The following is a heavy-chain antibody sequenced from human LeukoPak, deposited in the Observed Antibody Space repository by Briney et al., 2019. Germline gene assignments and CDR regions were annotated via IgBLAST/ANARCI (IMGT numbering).Heavy chain of an antibody. CDR2: INQDGSEK. J-gene: IGHJ5*02. Sequence: GGSLRLSCAASGLTLSSYWMSWVRQAPGKGLEWVANINQDGSEKSYVDSVKGRFTISRDNAQNSAHLQMNSLRAEDTAVYHCARDEYRSRWLHPWGQGTLVTVTS. V-gene: IGHV3-7*01. CDR1: GLTLSSYW. CDR3: ARDEYRSRWLHP. D-gene: IGHD5-24*01.